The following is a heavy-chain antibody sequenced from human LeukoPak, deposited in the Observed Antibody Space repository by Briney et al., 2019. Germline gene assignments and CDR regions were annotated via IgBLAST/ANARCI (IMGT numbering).Heavy chain of an antibody. D-gene: IGHD6-13*01. V-gene: IGHV1-2*02. J-gene: IGHJ4*02. CDR2: INPNSGGT. CDR3: ARSVARAAGAYY. CDR1: GYTFTGYY. Sequence: ASVKVSCKASGYTFTGYYMHWVRQAPGQGLEWMGWINPNSGGTNYAQKFQGRVNMTRDTSISTAYMELSRLRSDDTAVYYCARSVARAAGAYYWGQGTLVTVSS.